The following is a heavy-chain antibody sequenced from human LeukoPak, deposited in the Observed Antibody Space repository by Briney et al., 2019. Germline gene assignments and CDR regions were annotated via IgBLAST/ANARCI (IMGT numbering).Heavy chain of an antibody. J-gene: IGHJ5*02. Sequence: GASVKVSCKVSGYTLTELSMHWVRQAPGKGLEWMGGFDPEDGETIYAQKFQGRVTMTEDTSTDTAYMELSSLRSEDTAVYYCGTVPLFCSGGSCYMWFDPWGQGTLVTVSS. CDR3: GTVPLFCSGGSCYMWFDP. D-gene: IGHD2-15*01. CDR2: FDPEDGET. V-gene: IGHV1-24*01. CDR1: GYTLTELS.